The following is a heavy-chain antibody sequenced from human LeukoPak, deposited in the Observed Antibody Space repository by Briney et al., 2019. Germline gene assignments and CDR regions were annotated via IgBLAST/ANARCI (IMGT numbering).Heavy chain of an antibody. Sequence: PSETLSLTCSVSGYSISSGYYWGWIRRPPGKGLEWIGNIFHTGSTYYNPSLKSRVTISVDTSKNQFSLKLSSVTAADTAVYYCATSTYRNWFDPWGQGTLVTVSS. CDR2: IFHTGST. CDR3: ATSTYRNWFDP. J-gene: IGHJ5*02. D-gene: IGHD5/OR15-5a*01. V-gene: IGHV4-38-2*02. CDR1: GYSISSGYY.